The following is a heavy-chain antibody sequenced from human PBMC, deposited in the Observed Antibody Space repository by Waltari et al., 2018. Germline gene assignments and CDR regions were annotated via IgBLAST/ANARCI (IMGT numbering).Heavy chain of an antibody. CDR2: CDPEEGET. D-gene: IGHD4-4*01. Sequence: QVQLVQSGAEVKKPGASVKVSCKVSGYTLTELSMHWVRQAPGKGLEWMGGCDPEEGETIYAKRFQGRVTMTEDTSTDPAYMELSSLRSEDTAVYYCATKPAYNYYYYGMDVWGQGTTVTVSS. CDR1: GYTLTELS. CDR3: ATKPAYNYYYYGMDV. V-gene: IGHV1-24*01. J-gene: IGHJ6*02.